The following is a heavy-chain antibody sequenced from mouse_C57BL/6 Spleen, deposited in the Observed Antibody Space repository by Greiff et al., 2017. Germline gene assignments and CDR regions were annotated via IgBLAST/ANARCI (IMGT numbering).Heavy chain of an antibody. J-gene: IGHJ3*01. CDR3: ARGVGSNYVIFAY. D-gene: IGHD2-5*01. Sequence: EVQLVESGGGLVKPGGSLKLSCAASGFTFSDYGMHWVRQAPEKGLEWVAYISSGSSTIYYAYTVKGRFTISRDNAKNTLFLQMTSLRSEDTAMYYCARGVGSNYVIFAYWGQGTLVTVSA. CDR2: ISSGSSTI. CDR1: GFTFSDYG. V-gene: IGHV5-17*01.